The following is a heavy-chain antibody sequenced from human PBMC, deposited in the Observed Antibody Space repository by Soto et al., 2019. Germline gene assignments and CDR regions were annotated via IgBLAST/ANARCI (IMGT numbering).Heavy chain of an antibody. J-gene: IGHJ5*02. Sequence: QVQLVESGGGVVQPGRSLRLSCAASGFTFSSYGMHWVRQAPGKGLEWVAVISYDGSNKYYADSVKGRFTISRDNSKNTLYLQMNSLRAEDTAVYYCAKSGGVYGADWFDPWGQGTLVTVSS. D-gene: IGHD4-17*01. CDR2: ISYDGSNK. CDR1: GFTFSSYG. V-gene: IGHV3-30*18. CDR3: AKSGGVYGADWFDP.